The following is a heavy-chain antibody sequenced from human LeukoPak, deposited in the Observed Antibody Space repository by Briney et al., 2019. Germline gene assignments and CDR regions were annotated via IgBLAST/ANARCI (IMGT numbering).Heavy chain of an antibody. CDR2: IHPADSDT. CDR1: GYKFTNYW. Sequence: GESLKISCKGSGYKFTNYWIGWVRQMPGKGLEWMGIIHPADSDTRYSPSFQGQVTISVDKSISTAYLQWSSLKASDTAIYYCASQGVRGVTNFDYWGQGTLVTVSS. V-gene: IGHV5-51*01. J-gene: IGHJ4*02. D-gene: IGHD3-10*01. CDR3: ASQGVRGVTNFDY.